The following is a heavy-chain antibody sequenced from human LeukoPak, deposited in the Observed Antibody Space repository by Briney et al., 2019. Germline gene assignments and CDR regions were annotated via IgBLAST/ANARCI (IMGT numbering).Heavy chain of an antibody. D-gene: IGHD3-10*01. Sequence: ASVKVSCKASGYTFTSYGISWVRQAPGQGLEWMGWISAYNGNTNYAQKLQGRVTMTTDTSTSTAYMELRSLRSDDTAVYYCARDPKIWFGELLVGNYFDYWGQGTLVTVSS. V-gene: IGHV1-18*01. J-gene: IGHJ4*02. CDR2: ISAYNGNT. CDR1: GYTFTSYG. CDR3: ARDPKIWFGELLVGNYFDY.